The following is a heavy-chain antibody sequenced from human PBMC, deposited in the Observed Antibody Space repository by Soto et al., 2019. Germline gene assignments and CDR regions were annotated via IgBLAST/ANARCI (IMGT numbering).Heavy chain of an antibody. V-gene: IGHV5-10-1*01. CDR2: IDPSDSYT. J-gene: IGHJ6*02. D-gene: IGHD3-3*01. CDR1: GYNFPKYW. Sequence: PGESLKISCKGSGYNFPKYWINWVRQMPGKGLEWMGRIDPSDSYTNYSPSFKGHVTISSDKSVNTVYLQWSSLGASDTAMYYCARQCYDFLSDFYDCGLDVWGQGTTVTVSS. CDR3: ARQCYDFLSDFYDCGLDV.